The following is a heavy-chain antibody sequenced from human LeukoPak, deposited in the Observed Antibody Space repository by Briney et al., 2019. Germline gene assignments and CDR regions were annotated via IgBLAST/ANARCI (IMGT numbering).Heavy chain of an antibody. Sequence: SETLSLTCTVSGGSISSGVYYWSWIRQPAGKGLEWIGRIHTRGTTNYNPSLKSRVTISVDTPKSQFSLKLSSVTAADTAVYYCARVLLAAAPYFDYWGQGTLVTVSS. V-gene: IGHV4-61*02. J-gene: IGHJ4*02. D-gene: IGHD6-13*01. CDR1: GGSISSGVYY. CDR2: IHTRGTT. CDR3: ARVLLAAAPYFDY.